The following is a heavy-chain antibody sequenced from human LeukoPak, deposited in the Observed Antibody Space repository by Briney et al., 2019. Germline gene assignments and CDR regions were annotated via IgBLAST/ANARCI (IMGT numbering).Heavy chain of an antibody. J-gene: IGHJ4*02. Sequence: GGSLRLSCAASGFTFSSYSMNWVRQAPGQGLECVSYISSGSRTIYYADSVKGRFTMSRDNAKNSLYLQMNSLRAEDTAVYYCARESISGHRDFDYWGQGALVTVSS. CDR2: ISSGSRTI. CDR1: GFTFSSYS. CDR3: ARESISGHRDFDY. V-gene: IGHV3-48*01. D-gene: IGHD1-26*01.